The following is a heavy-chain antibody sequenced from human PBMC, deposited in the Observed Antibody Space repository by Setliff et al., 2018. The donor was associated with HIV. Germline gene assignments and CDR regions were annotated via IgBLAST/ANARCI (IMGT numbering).Heavy chain of an antibody. CDR3: ARVRLIFTMIVVVSGAFDI. J-gene: IGHJ3*02. Sequence: SVKVSCKASRGTFGSYTITWLRQAPGQGPEWMGGVIPIFGTANYAQKFQGRVTITADTSTGTAYMELRSLRSDDTAVYYCARVRLIFTMIVVVSGAFDIWGQGTMVTVSS. V-gene: IGHV1-69*06. CDR2: VIPIFGTA. D-gene: IGHD3-22*01. CDR1: RGTFGSYT.